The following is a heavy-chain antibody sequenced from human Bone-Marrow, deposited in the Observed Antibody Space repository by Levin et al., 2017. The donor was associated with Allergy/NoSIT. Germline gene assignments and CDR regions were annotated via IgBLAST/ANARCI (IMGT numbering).Heavy chain of an antibody. V-gene: IGHV4-34*01. CDR3: ARVLSPRYDFWSGYYRRIYYYMDV. Sequence: PGGSLRLSCAVYGGSFSGYYWSWIRQPPGKGLEWIGEINHSGSTNYNPSLKSRVTISVDTSKNQFSLKLSSVTAADTAVYYCARVLSPRYDFWSGYYRRIYYYMDVWGKGTTVTVSS. D-gene: IGHD3-3*01. CDR2: INHSGST. CDR1: GGSFSGYY. J-gene: IGHJ6*03.